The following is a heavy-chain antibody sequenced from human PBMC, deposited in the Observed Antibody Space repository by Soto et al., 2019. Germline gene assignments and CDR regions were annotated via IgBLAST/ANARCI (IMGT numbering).Heavy chain of an antibody. CDR2: IYYRGTT. V-gene: IGHV4-28*01. CDR3: ARREIQGPIDY. D-gene: IGHD1-26*01. J-gene: IGHJ4*02. Sequence: QVQLQESGPGLVKPSDTLSLTCAVSGYSISSSNWWGWIRQPPGKGLEWIGYIYYRGTTYYNPSRKSRVTMSVDTSKNQFSLKLTSVTAVDTAVYYCARREIQGPIDYWGQGTLVTVSS. CDR1: GYSISSSNW.